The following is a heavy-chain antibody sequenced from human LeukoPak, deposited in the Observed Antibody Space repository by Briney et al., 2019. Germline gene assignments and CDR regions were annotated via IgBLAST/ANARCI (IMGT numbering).Heavy chain of an antibody. CDR1: GFTFSSYS. D-gene: IGHD3-22*01. Sequence: PGGSLRLSCAASGFTFSSYSMNWVRQAPGKGLEWVSYISSSSSTIYYADSVKGRFTISRDNAKNSLYLQMNSLRAEDTAVYYCAQGYYDRPANWFDPWGQGTLVTVSS. V-gene: IGHV3-48*01. CDR3: AQGYYDRPANWFDP. CDR2: ISSSSSTI. J-gene: IGHJ5*02.